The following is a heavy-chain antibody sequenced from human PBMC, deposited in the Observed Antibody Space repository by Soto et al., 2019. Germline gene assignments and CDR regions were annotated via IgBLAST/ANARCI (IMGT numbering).Heavy chain of an antibody. CDR2: ISAYNGNT. CDR1: GYTFTSYG. J-gene: IGHJ3*02. D-gene: IGHD3-10*01. V-gene: IGHV1-18*01. Sequence: ASVKVSCKASGYTFTSYGISWVRQAPGQGLEWMGWISAYNGNTNYAQKLQGRVTMTTDTSTSTAYMELRSLRSDDTAVYYCARDLATYYGSGSYYRLGAFDIWGQGTMVTVSS. CDR3: ARDLATYYGSGSYYRLGAFDI.